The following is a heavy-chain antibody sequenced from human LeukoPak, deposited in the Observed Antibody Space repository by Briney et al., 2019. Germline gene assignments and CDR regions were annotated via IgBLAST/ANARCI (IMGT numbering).Heavy chain of an antibody. V-gene: IGHV3-30*02. CDR1: GFTFSSYW. CDR2: IRYDGSNK. CDR3: AKDGDSSSSY. J-gene: IGHJ4*02. Sequence: GGSLRLSCEASGFTFSSYWMSWVRQAPGKGLEWVAFIRYDGSNKYYADSVKGRFTISRDNSKNTLYLQMNSLRAEDTAVYYCAKDGDSSSSYWGQGTLVTVSS. D-gene: IGHD6-6*01.